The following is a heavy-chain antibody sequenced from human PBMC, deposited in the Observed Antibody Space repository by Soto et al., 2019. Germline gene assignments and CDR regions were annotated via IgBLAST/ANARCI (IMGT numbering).Heavy chain of an antibody. V-gene: IGHV3-30*18. CDR3: AKDLYYYDSSGYFGVVGDY. CDR1: GFTFSSYG. CDR2: ISYDGSNK. J-gene: IGHJ4*02. Sequence: SGGSLRLSCAASGFTFSSYGMHSVRQAPGKGLEWVAVISYDGSNKYYADSVKGRFTISRDNSKNTLYLQMNSLRAEDTAVYYCAKDLYYYDSSGYFGVVGDYWVQGTLVTVSS. D-gene: IGHD3-22*01.